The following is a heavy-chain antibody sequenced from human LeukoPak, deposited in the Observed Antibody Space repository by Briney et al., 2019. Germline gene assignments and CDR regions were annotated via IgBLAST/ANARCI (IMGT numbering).Heavy chain of an antibody. CDR1: GFTFSSYS. D-gene: IGHD6-19*01. Sequence: GGSLRLSCAASGFTFSSYSMNWVRQAPGKGLEWVSYISSSSSTIYYADSVKGRFTISRDNAKNSLYLQMNSLRAEDTAVYYCARVSSGWYERYFDYWGQGTLVTVSS. CDR2: ISSSSSTI. CDR3: ARVSSGWYERYFDY. V-gene: IGHV3-48*01. J-gene: IGHJ4*02.